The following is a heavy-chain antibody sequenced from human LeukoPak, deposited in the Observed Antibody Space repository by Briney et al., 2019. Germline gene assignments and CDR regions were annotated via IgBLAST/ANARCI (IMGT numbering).Heavy chain of an antibody. CDR3: ARGQRFADY. V-gene: IGHV3-74*03. Sequence: PGGSLRLSCAASGFTFSSYWMYWVRQAPGTGLVWVSRTNSDGSSIKYADSVKGRFTISRDNAKNTLYLQMNSLSLEDTAVYYCARGQRFADYWGQGTLVTVSS. CDR2: TNSDGSSI. D-gene: IGHD3-10*01. CDR1: GFTFSSYW. J-gene: IGHJ4*02.